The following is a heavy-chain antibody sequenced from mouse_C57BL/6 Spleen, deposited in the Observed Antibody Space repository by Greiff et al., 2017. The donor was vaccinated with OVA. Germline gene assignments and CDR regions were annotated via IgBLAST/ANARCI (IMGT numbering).Heavy chain of an antibody. CDR2: IDPEDGDT. J-gene: IGHJ1*03. Sequence: EVQLQQSGAELVKPGASVKLSCTASGFNIKDYYMHWVKQRTEQGLEWIGRIDPEDGDTKYAPKFQGKATITADTSSNTASLQLSSLTSEDTAVYYCAHYCSSVWYVDVWGTGTTVTVSS. CDR3: AHYCSSVWYVDV. D-gene: IGHD1-1*01. CDR1: GFNIKDYY. V-gene: IGHV14-2*01.